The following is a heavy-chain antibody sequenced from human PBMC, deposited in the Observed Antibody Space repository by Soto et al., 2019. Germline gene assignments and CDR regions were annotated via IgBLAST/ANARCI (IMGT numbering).Heavy chain of an antibody. D-gene: IGHD3-10*01. J-gene: IGHJ4*02. CDR2: ICGIGGST. V-gene: IGHV3-23*01. CDR1: GFSFSSYA. Sequence: GGSLRLSCAASGFSFSSYAMSWVRQAPGKGVEWVSAICGIGGSTYYADSVKGRFTMSRDNSKNTLYLQMNSLRAEDTAVYYCAKDAIQHTRQNPPGSRYYGPYYFDYWGQGTLVTVSS. CDR3: AKDAIQHTRQNPPGSRYYGPYYFDY.